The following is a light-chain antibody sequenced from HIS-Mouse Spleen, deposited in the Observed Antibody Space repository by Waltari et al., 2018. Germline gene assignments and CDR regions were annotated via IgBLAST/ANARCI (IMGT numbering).Light chain of an antibody. V-gene: IGLV1-47*01. CDR1: SSNIGSNY. CDR3: AAWDDSLSGRV. J-gene: IGLJ3*02. Sequence: QSVLTQPPSASGTPGQRVTISCSGSSSNIGSNYVYWYQQLPGTAPKLLIYRNNQRPAGVPDRSPGSKSGASDSLAISGLRSEDEADYYCAAWDDSLSGRVFGGRTKLTVL. CDR2: RNN.